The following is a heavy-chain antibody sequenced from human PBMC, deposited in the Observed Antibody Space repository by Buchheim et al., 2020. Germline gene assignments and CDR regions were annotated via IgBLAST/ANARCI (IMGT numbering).Heavy chain of an antibody. V-gene: IGHV3-23*01. CDR3: AKDGYSSGWGFDY. CDR1: GYTFSSYA. D-gene: IGHD6-19*01. CDR2: ISSGTDGI. Sequence: EVQLLESGGGLVQPGGSVRLSCVGSGYTFSSYAMSWVRQAPGKGLEWVSAISSGTDGIKYADSVKGRFTISSDNSRTTLYLQMNSLTAEDTAIYYCAKDGYSSGWGFDYWGQGTL. J-gene: IGHJ4*02.